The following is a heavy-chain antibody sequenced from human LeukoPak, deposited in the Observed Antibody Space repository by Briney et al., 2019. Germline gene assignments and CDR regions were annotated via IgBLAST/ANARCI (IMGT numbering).Heavy chain of an antibody. D-gene: IGHD2/OR15-2a*01. V-gene: IGHV3-23*01. Sequence: PGGSLRLSCVVSGFTFSNFAMSWVRQAPGKGLKWVSSISVSGGSTYYADSVKGRFTISRDNSKNTLYLQMDSLTAEDTAVYYCAKTIVPGPGRLDYWGRGTLVTVSS. J-gene: IGHJ4*02. CDR1: GFTFSNFA. CDR2: ISVSGGST. CDR3: AKTIVPGPGRLDY.